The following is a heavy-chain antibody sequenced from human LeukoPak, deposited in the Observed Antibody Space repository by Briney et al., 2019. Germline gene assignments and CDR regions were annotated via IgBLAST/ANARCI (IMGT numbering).Heavy chain of an antibody. CDR3: ARVSMIRGLDYSYYMDV. Sequence: GGSLRLSCAGSGFTFSIFWMSWVRQAPGKGLEWVANINEDGSEKYYVDSVKGRFTISRDNAKNSLYLQMNNLRAEDTAVYYCARVSMIRGLDYSYYMDVWGKGTTVTVSS. CDR2: INEDGSEK. J-gene: IGHJ6*03. V-gene: IGHV3-7*01. CDR1: GFTFSIFW. D-gene: IGHD5-24*01.